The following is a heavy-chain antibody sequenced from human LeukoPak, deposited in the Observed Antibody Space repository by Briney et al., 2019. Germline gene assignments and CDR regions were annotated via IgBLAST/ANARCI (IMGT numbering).Heavy chain of an antibody. CDR3: ARYCSSTSCPGGAFDI. CDR2: INHSGST. Sequence: SETLSLTCAVYGGSFSGYYWSWIRQPPGKGLEWIGEINHSGSTNYNPSLKSRVTISVDASKNQFSLKLSSVTAADTAVYYCARYCSSTSCPGGAFDIWGQGTMVTVSS. CDR1: GGSFSGYY. D-gene: IGHD2-2*01. V-gene: IGHV4-34*01. J-gene: IGHJ3*02.